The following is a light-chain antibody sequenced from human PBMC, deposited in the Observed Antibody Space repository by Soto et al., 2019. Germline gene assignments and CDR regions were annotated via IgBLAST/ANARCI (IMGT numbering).Light chain of an antibody. CDR3: MQSTQLPPT. CDR1: QSLLHITGETF. J-gene: IGKJ5*01. V-gene: IGKV2D-29*02. CDR2: EVS. Sequence: DVVMTQTPLSLSVAPGQPASISCKSSQSLLHITGETFLFWYLQKPGQSPQILIYEVSTRVSGVPDRFSGSGSGTDFTLEISRVETDDVCIYYCMQSTQLPPTFGQGTRLEIK.